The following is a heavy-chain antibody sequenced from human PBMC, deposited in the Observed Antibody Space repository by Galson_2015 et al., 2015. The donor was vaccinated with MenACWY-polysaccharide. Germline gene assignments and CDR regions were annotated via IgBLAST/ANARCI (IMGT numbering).Heavy chain of an antibody. J-gene: IGHJ4*02. CDR1: GFTFDDYA. CDR3: AKPSHAGGLGELSANFDY. V-gene: IGHV3-9*01. Sequence: SLRLSCAASGFTFDDYAMHWVRHAPGKGLEWVSGISWNSGSIGYADSVKGRFTISRDNAKNSLYLQMNSLRAEDTALYYCAKPSHAGGLGELSANFDYWGQGTLVTVSS. CDR2: ISWNSGSI. D-gene: IGHD3-16*02.